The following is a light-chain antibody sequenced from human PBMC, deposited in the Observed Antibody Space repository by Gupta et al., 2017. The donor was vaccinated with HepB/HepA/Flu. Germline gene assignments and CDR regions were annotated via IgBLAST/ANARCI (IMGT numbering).Light chain of an antibody. V-gene: IGLV1-47*01. CDR1: TFNSGNTY. J-gene: IGLJ3*02. CDR2: RNN. CDR3: AAWDDSLIGGEV. Sequence: QSVLTQPPAVSGTPGQGVTISCSGSTFNSGNTYIYWYQQVPGTSPKLLIYRNNQRPSGGPDRFSGSKSATSWFLAISGLRSEDEAHYYCAAWDDSLIGGEVFCGGTKLTVL.